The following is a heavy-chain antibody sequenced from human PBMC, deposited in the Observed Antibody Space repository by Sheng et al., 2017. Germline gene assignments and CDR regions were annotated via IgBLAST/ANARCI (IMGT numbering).Heavy chain of an antibody. J-gene: IGHJ4*02. CDR3: ARDTKPDNWNHAGYFDY. CDR2: IYHSGST. CDR1: VTQSAVVYY. D-gene: IGHD1-20*01. Sequence: QVQLQESGPGLVKAFRRPCPSPALSLVTQSAVVYYWGWIRQPPGKGLEWIGSIYHSGSTYYNPSPSKSRVTISVDTSKNQFSLKLSSVTAADTAVYYCARDTKPDNWNHAGYFDYWGQGTLVTVSS. V-gene: IGHV4-38-2*02.